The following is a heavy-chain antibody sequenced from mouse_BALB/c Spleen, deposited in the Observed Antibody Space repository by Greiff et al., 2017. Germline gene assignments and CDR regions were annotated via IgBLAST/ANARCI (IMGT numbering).Heavy chain of an antibody. D-gene: IGHD2-1*01. V-gene: IGHV1-9*01. CDR2: ILPGSGST. J-gene: IGHJ2*01. CDR3: ARRGNYGY. CDR1: GYTFSSYW. Sequence: QVQLKESGAELMKPGASVKISCTATGYTFSSYWIEWVKQRPGHGLEWIGEILPGSGSTNYNEKFKGKATFTADTSSNTAYMQLSSLTSEDAAVYYCARRGNYGYWGQGTTLTVSS.